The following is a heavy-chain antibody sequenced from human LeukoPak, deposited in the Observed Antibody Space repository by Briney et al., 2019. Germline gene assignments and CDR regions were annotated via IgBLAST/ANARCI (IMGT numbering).Heavy chain of an antibody. D-gene: IGHD6-19*01. CDR1: GFTFSSYA. V-gene: IGHV3-23*01. Sequence: GGSLRLSCAASGFTFSSYAMSWVRQAPGEGLEWVSAISGSGGSTYYADSVKGRFTISRDNSKNTLYLQMNSLRTEDTAAYYCAKEESTRSGSLDYWGQGTLVTVSS. CDR2: ISGSGGST. J-gene: IGHJ4*02. CDR3: AKEESTRSGSLDY.